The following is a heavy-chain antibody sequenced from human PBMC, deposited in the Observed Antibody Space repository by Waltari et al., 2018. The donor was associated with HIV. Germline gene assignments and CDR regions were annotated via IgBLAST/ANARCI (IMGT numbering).Heavy chain of an antibody. CDR1: DYTFTELT. D-gene: IGHD3-10*01. J-gene: IGHJ3*01. V-gene: IGHV1-24*01. CDR2: FDPQHGET. CDR3: ATDAGDLRFGAFDV. Sequence: QVQLVQSGAEVKKPGASVKVSCKVSDYTFTELTIQWVRQAPGKGLEWMGSFDPQHGETIYAEEVQGRVSMTGDTSANTASMELRSLRSGDTAVYYCATDAGDLRFGAFDVWGQGTVVTVSS.